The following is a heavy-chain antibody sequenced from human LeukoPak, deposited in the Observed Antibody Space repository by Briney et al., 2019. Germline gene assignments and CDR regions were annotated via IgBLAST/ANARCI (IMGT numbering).Heavy chain of an antibody. CDR3: ARGSLYGNYVDY. CDR2: INPNSGGT. D-gene: IGHD3-3*01. J-gene: IGHJ4*02. V-gene: IGHV1-2*02. Sequence: ASVKVSCTTSGYSFTGYYIHWVRQAPGQGLEWMGWINPNSGGTNYPQKFQDRVTMTRDTSISTAYMELSRLRSDDTAVYYCARGSLYGNYVDYWGQGTLVTVSS. CDR1: GYSFTGYY.